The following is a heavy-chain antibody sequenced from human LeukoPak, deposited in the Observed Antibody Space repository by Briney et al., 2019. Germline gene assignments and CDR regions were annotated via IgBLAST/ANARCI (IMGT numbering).Heavy chain of an antibody. D-gene: IGHD1-26*01. J-gene: IGHJ4*02. CDR1: GFTFSSYS. CDR2: ISSSSSYI. V-gene: IGHV3-21*04. Sequence: GGSLRLSCAASGFTFSSYSMNWVRQAPGKGLEWVSSISSSSSYIYYADSVKGRFTISRDNAKNSLYLQMNSLRAEDTAVYYCAKWDSSRSFVDWGQGTLVTVSS. CDR3: AKWDSSRSFVD.